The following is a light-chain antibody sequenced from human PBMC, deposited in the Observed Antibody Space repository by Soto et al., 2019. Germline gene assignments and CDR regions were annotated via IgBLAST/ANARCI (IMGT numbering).Light chain of an antibody. Sequence: EIVLTQSPATLSLSPGERATLSCRASQSVSSYLAWYQQKPGQAPRLLIYDASSRATGIPARFSGSGSGTDLHLPHSRPEPENFGVYYWQQPSNGGGGEYTFGQGTKLEIK. CDR3: QQPSNGGGGEYT. CDR2: DAS. CDR1: QSVSSY. J-gene: IGKJ2*01. V-gene: IGKV3-11*01.